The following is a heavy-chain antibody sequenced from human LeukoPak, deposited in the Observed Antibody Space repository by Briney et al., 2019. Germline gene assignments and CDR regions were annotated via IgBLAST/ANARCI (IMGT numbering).Heavy chain of an antibody. CDR1: GGSFSGYY. Sequence: SETLSLTCAVYGGSFSGYYWSWIRQPPGKGLEWIGEINHSGSTNYNPSLKSRVTISVDTSKNQFSLKLSSVTAADTAVYYCARVQPGLGWFDPWGQGTLVTVSS. V-gene: IGHV4-34*01. D-gene: IGHD3-16*01. CDR3: ARVQPGLGWFDP. CDR2: INHSGST. J-gene: IGHJ5*02.